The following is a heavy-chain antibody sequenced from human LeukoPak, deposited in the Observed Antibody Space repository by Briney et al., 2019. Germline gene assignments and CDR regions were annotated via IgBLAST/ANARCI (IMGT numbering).Heavy chain of an antibody. V-gene: IGHV4-59*12. CDR3: ARRFYGSGSYYKTYYYYYMDV. Sequence: SETLSLTCTVSGGSISSCYWSWIRQPPGKGLEWIGYIYYSGSTNYNPSLKSRVTISVDTSKNQFSLKLSSVTAADTAVYYCARRFYGSGSYYKTYYYYYMDVWGKGTTVTVSS. D-gene: IGHD3-10*01. CDR2: IYYSGST. J-gene: IGHJ6*03. CDR1: GGSISSCY.